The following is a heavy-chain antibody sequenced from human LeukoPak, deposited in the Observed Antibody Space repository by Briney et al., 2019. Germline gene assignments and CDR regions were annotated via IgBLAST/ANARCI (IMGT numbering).Heavy chain of an antibody. CDR2: ISGSGAST. V-gene: IGHV3-23*01. CDR3: ARDRFIVVVPAAPYFDY. D-gene: IGHD2-2*01. Sequence: PGGSLRLSCAASGFTFDHYAMSWVRQAPGKGLEWVSTISGSGASTYYADPLRGRFTIMRDNSENTLYLQMNSLRAEDTAVYYCARDRFIVVVPAAPYFDYWGQETLVTVSS. CDR1: GFTFDHYA. J-gene: IGHJ4*02.